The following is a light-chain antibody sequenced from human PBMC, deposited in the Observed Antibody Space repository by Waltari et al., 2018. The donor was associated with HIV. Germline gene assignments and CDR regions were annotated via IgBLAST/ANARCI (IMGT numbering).Light chain of an antibody. V-gene: IGLV1-47*01. Sequence: QSVLTQPPSASGTPGQRVTISCSGSSSNIGSNYVYWYQQLPGTAPKLLIYRNNPRPSGVPDRFPGSKSGTSASLAISGLRSEDEADYYCAAWDDSLSGVFGGGTKLTVL. CDR1: SSNIGSNY. CDR2: RNN. J-gene: IGLJ3*02. CDR3: AAWDDSLSGV.